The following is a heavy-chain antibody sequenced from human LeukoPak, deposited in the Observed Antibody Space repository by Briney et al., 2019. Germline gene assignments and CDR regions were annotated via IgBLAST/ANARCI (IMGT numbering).Heavy chain of an antibody. J-gene: IGHJ4*02. CDR3: ASQPGYYDSSGLG. CDR2: IIPIFGTA. D-gene: IGHD3-22*01. Sequence: SVKVSCKASGGTFSSYAISWVRQAPGPGLEWMGGIIPIFGTANYAQKFQGRVTITADESTGTAYMELSSLRSEDTAVYYCASQPGYYDSSGLGWGEGTLVTVSS. CDR1: GGTFSSYA. V-gene: IGHV1-69*13.